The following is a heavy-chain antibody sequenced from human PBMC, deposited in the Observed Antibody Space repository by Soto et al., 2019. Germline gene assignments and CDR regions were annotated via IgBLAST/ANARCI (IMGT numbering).Heavy chain of an antibody. V-gene: IGHV4-30-4*01. CDR3: ARVSNAYCGGDCYSGFDY. J-gene: IGHJ4*02. D-gene: IGHD2-21*02. CDR2: IYYSGST. CDR1: GGSISSGDYY. Sequence: PSETLSLTCTVSGGSISSGDYYWSWIRQPPGKGLEWIGYIYYSGSTYYNPSLKSRVTISVDTSKNQFSLKLSSVTAADTAVYYCARVSNAYCGGDCYSGFDYWGQGTLVTVSS.